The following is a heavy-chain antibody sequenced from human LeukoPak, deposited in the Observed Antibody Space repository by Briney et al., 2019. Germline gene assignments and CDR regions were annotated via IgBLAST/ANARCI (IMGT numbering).Heavy chain of an antibody. CDR2: IYYSGST. CDR1: GGSISSGSYY. Sequence: PSQTLSLTCTVSGGSISSGSYYWSWIRQPPGKGLEWIGYIYYSGSTNYNPSLKSRVAVSIDTSKSHFSLKLSSVTAADTAVYYCARHFKPYFDYWGQGTLVTVSS. CDR3: ARHFKPYFDY. D-gene: IGHD3-3*02. J-gene: IGHJ4*02. V-gene: IGHV4-61*03.